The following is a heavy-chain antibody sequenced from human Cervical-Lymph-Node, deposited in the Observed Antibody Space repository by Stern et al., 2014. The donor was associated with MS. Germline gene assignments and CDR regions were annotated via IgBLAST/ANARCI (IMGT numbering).Heavy chain of an antibody. CDR1: GYSFANFW. CDR2: IYPGDSDT. Sequence: EVQLVESGAAVRKPGESLKLSCTVSGYSFANFWIGWVRQVPGKGLEWMGLIYPGDSDTRYSPSFQGPVTLTAAESIRTAYLQWSSLKASDTGIYYCARRGLGYDGADHWGQGALVTVSS. D-gene: IGHD3-16*01. CDR3: ARRGLGYDGADH. V-gene: IGHV5-51*03. J-gene: IGHJ4*02.